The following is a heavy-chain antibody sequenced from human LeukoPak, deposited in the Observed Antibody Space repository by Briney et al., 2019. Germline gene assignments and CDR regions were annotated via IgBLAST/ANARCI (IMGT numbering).Heavy chain of an antibody. CDR1: GFTVSSRY. J-gene: IGHJ4*02. D-gene: IGHD2-21*02. V-gene: IGHV3-53*01. CDR3: ARGESSDCTCIDY. CDR2: IHGDGST. Sequence: GGSLRLSCAASGFTVSSRYMSWVRQAPGKGLEWVSVIHGDGSTYYADSVKGRFTISRDNSKNTLYLQMNSLRAEGTAVYYCARGESSDCTCIDYWGQGTLVSVSS.